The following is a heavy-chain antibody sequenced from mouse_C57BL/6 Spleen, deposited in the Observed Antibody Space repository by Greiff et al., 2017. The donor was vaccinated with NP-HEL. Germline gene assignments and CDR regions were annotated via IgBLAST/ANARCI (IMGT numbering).Heavy chain of an antibody. D-gene: IGHD3-2*02. CDR1: GYTFTDYY. Sequence: VQLQQSGPELVKPGASVKISCKASGYTFTDYYMNWVKQSHGKSLEWIGDINPNNGGTSYNQKFKGKATLTVDKSSSTAYMELRSLTSEDSAVYYCARGLRLRYFDYWGQGTTLTVSS. CDR2: INPNNGGT. CDR3: ARGLRLRYFDY. J-gene: IGHJ2*01. V-gene: IGHV1-26*01.